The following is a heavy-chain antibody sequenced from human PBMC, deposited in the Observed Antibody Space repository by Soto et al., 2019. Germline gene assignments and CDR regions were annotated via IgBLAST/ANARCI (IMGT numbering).Heavy chain of an antibody. V-gene: IGHV4-59*11. J-gene: IGHJ4*02. Sequence: SETLSLTCSVSGDSLKNHYWAWIRHSPGKGLEWIGNIYDSGSTNYSPALKSRVSMSVDTSKNLFSLKMNSVTAADTAVYYCARYSMVTVDYFDCWGQGTVVTVCS. CDR3: ARYSMVTVDYFDC. CDR2: IYDSGST. CDR1: GDSLKNHY. D-gene: IGHD5-18*01.